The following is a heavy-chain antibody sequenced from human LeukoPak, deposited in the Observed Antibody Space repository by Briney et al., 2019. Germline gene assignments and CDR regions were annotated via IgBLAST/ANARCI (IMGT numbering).Heavy chain of an antibody. CDR2: IYSGGST. J-gene: IGHJ4*02. Sequence: GGSLRLSCAASGFTVSSNYMSWVRQAPGKGLEWVPVIYSGGSTYYADSVKGGFTISRDNSKNTLYLQMNSLRAEDTAVYYCARGVDIVATWVFDYWGQGTLVTVSS. CDR3: ARGVDIVATWVFDY. CDR1: GFTVSSNY. D-gene: IGHD5-12*01. V-gene: IGHV3-66*01.